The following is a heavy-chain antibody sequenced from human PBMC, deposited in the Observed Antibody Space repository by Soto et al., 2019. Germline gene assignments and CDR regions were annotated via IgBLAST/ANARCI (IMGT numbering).Heavy chain of an antibody. J-gene: IGHJ6*02. CDR1: GFTSGDYG. V-gene: IGHV3-49*04. Sequence: GGSLRLSCSFSGFTSGDYGLTWVRQAPGKGLEWVGFTTSSAYGGTTEYAASVKGRFIISRDDSKSVAYLQMNSLQTEDTAIYYCSRDGDYYGLDVWGRGTTVTVSS. D-gene: IGHD3-3*01. CDR3: SRDGDYYGLDV. CDR2: TTSSAYGGTT.